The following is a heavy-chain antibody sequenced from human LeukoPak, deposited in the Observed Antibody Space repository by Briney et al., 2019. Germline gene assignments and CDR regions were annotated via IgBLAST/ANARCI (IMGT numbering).Heavy chain of an antibody. CDR2: ISYDGRQN. CDR1: GFTFSTYA. Sequence: GGSLRLSCAASGFTFSTYAMNWVRQAPGKGLEWVAVISYDGRQNYYADSVKGRFTISRDNSKNTLYLQMNSLRAEDTAVYYCASSPYSSSSYYGGNPFHIDYWGQGTLVTVSS. CDR3: ASSPYSSSSYYGGNPFHIDY. D-gene: IGHD4-23*01. V-gene: IGHV3-30*04. J-gene: IGHJ4*02.